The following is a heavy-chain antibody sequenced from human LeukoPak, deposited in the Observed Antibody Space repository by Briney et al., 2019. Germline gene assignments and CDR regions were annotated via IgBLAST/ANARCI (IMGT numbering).Heavy chain of an antibody. CDR1: GGSISSYY. D-gene: IGHD1-7*01. J-gene: IGHJ6*03. CDR2: IYYSGST. Sequence: PSETLSLTCTVSGGSISSYYWSWIRQPPGKGLEWIGYIYYSGSTNYNPSLKSRVTISVDTSKNQFSLKLSSVTAADTAVYYCATSTKLSYYYYYMDVWGKGTTVTVSS. V-gene: IGHV4-59*01. CDR3: ATSTKLSYYYYYMDV.